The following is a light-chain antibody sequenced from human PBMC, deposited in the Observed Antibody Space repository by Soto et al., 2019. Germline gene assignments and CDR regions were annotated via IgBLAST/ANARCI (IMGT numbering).Light chain of an antibody. CDR1: HSLRNNY. J-gene: IGKJ1*01. CDR3: HQYDTSPST. CDR2: GAS. Sequence: EAVLPQSPGTLSLSPGEGATLSCRAGHSLRNNYLAWYQQRPGKAPRLLIYGASNRAADVPDRFSGSGSGTEFTLTISRLEPEDFAVYDCHQYDTSPSTFGQGTKVEVK. V-gene: IGKV3-20*01.